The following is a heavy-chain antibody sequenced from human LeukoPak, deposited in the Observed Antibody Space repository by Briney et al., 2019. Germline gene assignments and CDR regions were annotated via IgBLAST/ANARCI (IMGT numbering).Heavy chain of an antibody. CDR1: GFTFSTYW. V-gene: IGHV3-74*01. Sequence: GGSLRLSCAASGFTFSTYWMHWVRQAPGKGPVWVSRISDDGSSTAYGDSVKGRFTISRDNAKNTLYLQMNGLRVEDTAVYYCARALGDIRGQGTLVTVSS. J-gene: IGHJ4*02. CDR2: ISDDGSST. CDR3: ARALGDI.